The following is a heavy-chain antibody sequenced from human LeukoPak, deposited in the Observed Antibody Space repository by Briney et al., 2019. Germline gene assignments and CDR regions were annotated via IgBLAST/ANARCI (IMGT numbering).Heavy chain of an antibody. J-gene: IGHJ4*02. Sequence: GESLKISCKGSGYSFNTYWIGWVRQMPGKGLEWMGIIYPGDSDTRYSPSFQGQVTISADKSISTAYLQWSSLKASDTAMYYCARHERSTTGSLLYDNWGQGTLVTVSS. CDR3: ARHERSTTGSLLYDN. CDR1: GYSFNTYW. D-gene: IGHD1-1*01. CDR2: IYPGDSDT. V-gene: IGHV5-51*01.